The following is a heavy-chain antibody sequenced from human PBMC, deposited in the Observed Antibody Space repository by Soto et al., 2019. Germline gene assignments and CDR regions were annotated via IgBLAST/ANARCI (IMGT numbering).Heavy chain of an antibody. CDR1: GFRLYDYG. V-gene: IGHV3-9*01. Sequence: GGSLRLSCEVSGFRLYDYGMHWVRQAPGKGLEWIAGISRDSRSISFGASVKGRFTISRDNAKNSLYLQLNSLRADDTTFNYRVKDFLTSLAYYFDYWGQGAGVTVSS. CDR3: VKDFLTSLAYYFDY. J-gene: IGHJ4*02. D-gene: IGHD2-21*02. CDR2: ISRDSRSI.